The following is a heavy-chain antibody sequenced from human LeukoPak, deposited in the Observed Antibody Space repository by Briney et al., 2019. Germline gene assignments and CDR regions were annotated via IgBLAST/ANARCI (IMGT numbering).Heavy chain of an antibody. V-gene: IGHV4-59*01. CDR1: GGSIGSYY. D-gene: IGHD6-13*01. CDR2: IYYSGST. J-gene: IGHJ3*02. CDR3: AKDRRELAAAADDAFDI. Sequence: SETLSLTCTVSGGSIGSYYWSWIRQPPGKGLEWIGYIYYSGSTKYNPSLTSRVTISVDTSKNQFSLKLTSVTAADTAVYYCAKDRRELAAAADDAFDIWGQGTMVTVSS.